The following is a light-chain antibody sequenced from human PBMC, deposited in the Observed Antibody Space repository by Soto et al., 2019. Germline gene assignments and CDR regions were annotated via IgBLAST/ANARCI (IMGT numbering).Light chain of an antibody. CDR1: QSVSSY. Sequence: EIVLTQSPATLSLSPGERATLSCRASQSVSSYLAWYQQKPGQAPRLLIYDASNRATGIPARFSGSGSGTDFTLTSSSLEPEDFAVYCCQQRSNWPWTFGQGTKVEIK. CDR3: QQRSNWPWT. CDR2: DAS. J-gene: IGKJ1*01. V-gene: IGKV3-11*01.